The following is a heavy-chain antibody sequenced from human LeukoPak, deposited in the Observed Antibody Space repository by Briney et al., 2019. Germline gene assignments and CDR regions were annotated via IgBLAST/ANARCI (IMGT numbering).Heavy chain of an antibody. CDR3: ARDEVGAPPIDY. CDR1: GFDFSSHW. J-gene: IGHJ4*02. V-gene: IGHV3-74*01. D-gene: IGHD1-26*01. Sequence: GGSLRLSCEVSGFDFSSHWMHWVRQAPGKGLVGISNIRGDGSLLGYADSVKGRFTVSRDNAKNTLFLHMTSLRAEDTAVYYCARDEVGAPPIDYWGQGALVTVSS. CDR2: IRGDGSLL.